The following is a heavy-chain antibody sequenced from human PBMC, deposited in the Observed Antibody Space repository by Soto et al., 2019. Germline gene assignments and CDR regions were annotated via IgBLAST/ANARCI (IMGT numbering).Heavy chain of an antibody. CDR2: ISSDGSKT. CDR3: VRDRPGLLGIFDY. V-gene: IGHV3-74*01. D-gene: IGHD3-16*01. Sequence: WGSVIISCASSGFTFHTYWMHWVRQAAGKGLVWVSRISSDGSKTIYAESVKGRFTMSRDNAKNSLFLQMNSVRAEDTAVYYCVRDRPGLLGIFDYWGQGTLVTVSS. CDR1: GFTFHTYW. J-gene: IGHJ4*02.